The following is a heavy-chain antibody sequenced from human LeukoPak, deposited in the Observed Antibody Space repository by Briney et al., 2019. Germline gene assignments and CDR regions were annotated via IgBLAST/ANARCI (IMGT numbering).Heavy chain of an antibody. J-gene: IGHJ4*02. CDR3: ARHFRVGYCSGGSCSQIDY. CDR1: GVSINSGSYY. V-gene: IGHV4-39*01. CDR2: ISYSGST. Sequence: PSETLSLTCTVSGVSINSGSYYWGWIRQPPGMGLEWIGTISYSGSTYYNPSLKSRVTISVDTSKNQFSLKLSSVTAADTAVYYCARHFRVGYCSGGSCSQIDYWGQGTLVTVSS. D-gene: IGHD2-15*01.